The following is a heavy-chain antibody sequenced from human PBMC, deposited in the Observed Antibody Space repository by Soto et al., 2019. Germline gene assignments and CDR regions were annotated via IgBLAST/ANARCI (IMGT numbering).Heavy chain of an antibody. CDR3: ARGSHLSLRYFDWFPPRALDY. CDR2: INHSGST. V-gene: IGHV4-34*01. D-gene: IGHD3-9*01. CDR1: GGSFSGYY. J-gene: IGHJ4*02. Sequence: PSETLSLTCAVYGGSFSGYYWSWIRQPPGKGLEWIGEINHSGSTNYNPSLKSRVTISVDTSKNQFSLRLSSVTAADTAVYYCARGSHLSLRYFDWFPPRALDYWGQGTLVTVSS.